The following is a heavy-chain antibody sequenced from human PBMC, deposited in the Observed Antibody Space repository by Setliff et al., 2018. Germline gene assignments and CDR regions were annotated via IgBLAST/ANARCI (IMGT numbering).Heavy chain of an antibody. CDR2: INHSGST. Sequence: SETLSLTCAVYGGPFSGYYWSWIRQPPGKGLEWIGEINHSGSTNYNPSLKSRVTISVDTSKNQFSLKLSSVTAAETAVYYCARGKVLYDYVWGSYRYEDYYYYMDVWGKGTTVTVSS. CDR3: ARGKVLYDYVWGSYRYEDYYYYMDV. V-gene: IGHV4-34*01. D-gene: IGHD3-16*02. J-gene: IGHJ6*03. CDR1: GGPFSGYY.